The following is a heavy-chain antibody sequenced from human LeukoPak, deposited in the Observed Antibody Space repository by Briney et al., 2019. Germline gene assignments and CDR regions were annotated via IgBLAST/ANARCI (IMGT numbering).Heavy chain of an antibody. V-gene: IGHV4-61*02. Sequence: SETQSLTCTVSGGFISSGSSYWSWIRQPAGKGLEWIGRIYTSGSTNDNPSREGRVTISVDTSKNQFSLKLSSVTAADTAVYYCATSSYDTAGKYFDLWGRGTLVTVSS. CDR3: ATSSYDTAGKYFDL. CDR1: GGFISSGSSY. CDR2: IYTSGST. J-gene: IGHJ2*01. D-gene: IGHD3-22*01.